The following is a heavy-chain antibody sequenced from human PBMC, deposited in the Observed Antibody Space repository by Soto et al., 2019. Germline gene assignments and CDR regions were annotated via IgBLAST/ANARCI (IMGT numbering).Heavy chain of an antibody. CDR3: ARLVYDTRLNYMYFDF. J-gene: IGHJ4*02. CDR1: GVSISSGNW. V-gene: IGHV4-4*02. D-gene: IGHD2-8*01. CDR2: IFHDGTA. Sequence: QVKLQESGPGLATPSGTLSLTCAVSGVSISSGNWWTWGRQTPQRGLEDIGEIFHDGTANYYPSFERRVAISVDTSKNQFSLKLTSVTAADTAIYFCARLVYDTRLNYMYFDFWGQGALVTVSS.